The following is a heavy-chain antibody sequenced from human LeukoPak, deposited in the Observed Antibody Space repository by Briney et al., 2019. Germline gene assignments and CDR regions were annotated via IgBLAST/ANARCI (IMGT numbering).Heavy chain of an antibody. D-gene: IGHD2-15*01. J-gene: IGHJ4*02. Sequence: PGGSLRLSFAASGFTFSSYSMHWVRQATGKGLEWVAVIWYDGSKNHHADSVKGRFTISRDNSKNTLYLEMSSLRAEDTAVYYCARDGYCSGGSCWGLDYWGQGTLVTVSS. CDR3: ARDGYCSGGSCWGLDY. V-gene: IGHV3-33*08. CDR1: GFTFSSYS. CDR2: IWYDGSKN.